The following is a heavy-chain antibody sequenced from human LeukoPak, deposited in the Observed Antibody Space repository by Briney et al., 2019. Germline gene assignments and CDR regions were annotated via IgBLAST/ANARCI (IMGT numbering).Heavy chain of an antibody. CDR1: GVSISSYD. V-gene: IGHV4-59*08. CDR2: ICYSGST. CDR3: ARLVKGYCSSSSCHYFDY. Sequence: PGGTLSLTCTVSGVSISSYDWSWVRQPPGKGLEGIGYICYSGSTNYNPSLKSRVTISVDTSKNQFSLKLSSVTAADTAVYYCARLVKGYCSSSSCHYFDYWGQGTLVTVSS. D-gene: IGHD2-2*01. J-gene: IGHJ4*02.